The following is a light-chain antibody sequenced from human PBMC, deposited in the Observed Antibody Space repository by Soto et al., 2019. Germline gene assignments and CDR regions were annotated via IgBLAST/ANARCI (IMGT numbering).Light chain of an antibody. Sequence: QSVLTQPASVSGSPGQSITISCTGSSSDIGAYNYVSWFQQYPGKAPKLIISEVSNRPSGVSDRFSGSKSGTAASLTISGLQTEDEADYFCFSFTTDWTHVFGTGPKVTV. CDR3: FSFTTDWTHV. J-gene: IGLJ1*01. V-gene: IGLV2-14*01. CDR2: EVS. CDR1: SSDIGAYNY.